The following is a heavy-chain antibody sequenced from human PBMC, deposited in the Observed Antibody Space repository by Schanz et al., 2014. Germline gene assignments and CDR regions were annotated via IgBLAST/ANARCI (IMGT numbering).Heavy chain of an antibody. CDR2: VYHSGST. CDR3: ARSTGDPFDY. CDR1: GYSISSGYY. V-gene: IGHV4-38-2*02. J-gene: IGHJ4*02. D-gene: IGHD7-27*01. Sequence: QVQLQESGPGLAKPSETLSLTCTVSGYSISSGYYWGWIRQPPGKGLEWIGSVYHSGSTYYNPSHKGRVPILVDTSKNQFSLKLTSVTAADTAVYYCARSTGDPFDYWGQGTLVTVSS.